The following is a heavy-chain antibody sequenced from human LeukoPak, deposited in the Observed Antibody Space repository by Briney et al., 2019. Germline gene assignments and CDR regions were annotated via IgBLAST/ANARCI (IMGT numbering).Heavy chain of an antibody. J-gene: IGHJ4*02. CDR1: GLTFINYW. D-gene: IGHD1-26*01. Sequence: GGSLRLSCAGSGLTFINYWMTWVRQVPGKGLEWVANINRDGSGKYYLPSVRGRFTISKDDAKDSVYLQMDSLRPEDTAIYYCARVEYSGNGNLYWGQGTLVTVSS. CDR3: ARVEYSGNGNLY. CDR2: INRDGSGK. V-gene: IGHV3-7*03.